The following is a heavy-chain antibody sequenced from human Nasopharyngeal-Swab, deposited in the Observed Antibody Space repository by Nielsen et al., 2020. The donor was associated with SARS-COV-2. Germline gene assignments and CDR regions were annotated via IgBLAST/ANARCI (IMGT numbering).Heavy chain of an antibody. Sequence: SEPLSPTCTVPPGSSSRYSWSWFRQSPGKGLEWIGYIYYSGNTNYNPSLKSRVTISVETSKKQFSLKLSSVTAADTAVYYCASRDPSGGFDYWGQGTRVTVSS. V-gene: IGHV4-59*08. D-gene: IGHD3-16*01. CDR2: IYYSGNT. CDR3: ASRDPSGGFDY. CDR1: PGSSSRYS. J-gene: IGHJ4*02.